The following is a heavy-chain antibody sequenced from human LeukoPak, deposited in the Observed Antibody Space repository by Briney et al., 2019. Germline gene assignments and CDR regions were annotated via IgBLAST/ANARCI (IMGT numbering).Heavy chain of an antibody. J-gene: IGHJ4*02. CDR3: ARGRYYDILTGYYQHFDY. Sequence: SETLSLTCTVSGGSISSSSYYWGWIRQPPGKGLEWIGRIYYSGSTYYNPSLKSRVTISVDTSKNQFSLKLSSVTAADTAVYYCARGRYYDILTGYYQHFDYWGQGTLVTVSS. V-gene: IGHV4-39*07. CDR1: GGSISSSSYY. CDR2: IYYSGST. D-gene: IGHD3-9*01.